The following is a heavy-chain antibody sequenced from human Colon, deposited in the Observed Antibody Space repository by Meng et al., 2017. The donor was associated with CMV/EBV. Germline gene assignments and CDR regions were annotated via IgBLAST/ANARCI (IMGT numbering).Heavy chain of an antibody. V-gene: IGHV3-21*01. J-gene: IGHJ5*02. D-gene: IGHD4-11*01. CDR2: ISSSGAYI. CDR1: GFTVSYHT. Sequence: GGSLRLSCAASGFTVSYHTINWLRQAPGKALELVSYISSSGAYIYIADSLKGRFTISRDNAKNSVYLQMNSLRAEDTAMYFCARDLDCSSPDCYRPPFDLWGQGTLVTVSS. CDR3: ARDLDCSSPDCYRPPFDL.